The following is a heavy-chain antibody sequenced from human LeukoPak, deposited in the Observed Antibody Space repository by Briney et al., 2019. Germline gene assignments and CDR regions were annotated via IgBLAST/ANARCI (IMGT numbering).Heavy chain of an antibody. CDR1: GASVASANYY. Sequence: SSETLSLTCAVSGASVASANYYWVWIRRPPGKGLEWIGSAYYSGNTHNNPFLGSRVTISVDSSNNHFSLRLTSVSAADTADCARQMAFLEWLPQLANYFDPWGQGTLVTVSS. D-gene: IGHD3-3*01. V-gene: IGHV4-39*01. CDR3: ARQMAFLEWLPQLANYFDP. J-gene: IGHJ5*02. CDR2: AYYSGNT.